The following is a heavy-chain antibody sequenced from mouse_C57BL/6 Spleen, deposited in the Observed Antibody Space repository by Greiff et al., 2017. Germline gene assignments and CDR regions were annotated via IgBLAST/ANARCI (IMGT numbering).Heavy chain of an antibody. D-gene: IGHD2-4*01. CDR1: GYAFSSSW. J-gene: IGHJ4*01. CDR3: ARDYDYDGSYYYAMGY. CDR2: IYPGDGDT. V-gene: IGHV1-82*01. Sequence: QVQLKQSGPELVKPGASVKISCKASGYAFSSSWMNWVKQRPGKGLEWIGRIYPGDGDTNYNGKFKGKATLTADKSSSTAYMQLSSLTSEDSAVYFCARDYDYDGSYYYAMGYWGQGTSVTVAS.